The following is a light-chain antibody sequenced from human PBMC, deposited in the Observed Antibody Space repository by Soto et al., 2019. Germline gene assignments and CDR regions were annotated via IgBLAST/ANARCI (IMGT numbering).Light chain of an antibody. CDR1: QSVLRISNNKNF. J-gene: IGKJ1*01. CDR2: WAS. CDR3: HQYYSTPQT. V-gene: IGKV4-1*01. Sequence: DIVMTQSPVSLAVSLGERVTINCKTSQSVLRISNNKNFLAWYQQKPGQPPKLPIYWASTRESRVPDRFSGSGSGTDFTLTISSLQAEDVAVYYCHQYYSTPQTFGQGTKVEIK.